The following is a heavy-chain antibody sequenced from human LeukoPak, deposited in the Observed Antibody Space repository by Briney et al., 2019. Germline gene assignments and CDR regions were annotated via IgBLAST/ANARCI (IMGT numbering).Heavy chain of an antibody. V-gene: IGHV3-66*01. D-gene: IGHD3-16*02. Sequence: GGSLGLSCAASGFTVSSNYMSWVRQAPGKGLEWVSVIYSGGSTYYADSVKGRFTISRDNSKNTLYLQMNSLRAEDTAVYYCARDGDYVWGSYRGYDYWGQGTLVTVSS. CDR3: ARDGDYVWGSYRGYDY. J-gene: IGHJ4*02. CDR2: IYSGGST. CDR1: GFTVSSNY.